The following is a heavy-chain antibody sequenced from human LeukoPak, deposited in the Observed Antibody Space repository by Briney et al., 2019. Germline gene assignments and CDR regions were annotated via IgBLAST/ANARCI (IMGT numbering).Heavy chain of an antibody. CDR2: IYSGGST. J-gene: IGHJ4*02. V-gene: IGHV3-53*01. CDR3: ARRDSSGWYYLDY. Sequence: GGSLRLSCAASGFTVSSNYMSWVRQAAGKGLEWVSVIYSGGSTYYADSVKGRFTISRDNSKNTLYLQMNSLRAEDTAVYYCARRDSSGWYYLDYWGQGTLVTVSS. CDR1: GFTVSSNY. D-gene: IGHD6-19*01.